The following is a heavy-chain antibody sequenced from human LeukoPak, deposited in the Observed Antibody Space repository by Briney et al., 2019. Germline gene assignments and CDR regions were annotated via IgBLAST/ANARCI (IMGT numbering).Heavy chain of an antibody. Sequence: PGGSLRLSCAASGFTFSSYWMHWVRQAPGKGLVWVSRVNSDGSSTTYADSVKGRFTISRDNAKNTLYLQMNSLRAEDTAVYYCARVRSAVADLFDYWGQGTLVTVSS. V-gene: IGHV3-74*01. CDR1: GFTFSSYW. J-gene: IGHJ4*02. D-gene: IGHD6-19*01. CDR2: VNSDGSST. CDR3: ARVRSAVADLFDY.